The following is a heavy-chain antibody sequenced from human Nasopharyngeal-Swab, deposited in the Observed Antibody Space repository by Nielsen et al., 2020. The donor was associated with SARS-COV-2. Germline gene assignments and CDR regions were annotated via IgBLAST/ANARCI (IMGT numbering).Heavy chain of an antibody. J-gene: IGHJ3*02. V-gene: IGHV3-30*18. D-gene: IGHD3-10*01. CDR1: GFRFNNYG. CDR3: AKANSLFWFGQFKNDGFDI. Sequence: GESLKISCTASGFRFNNYGMHWVRQAPGKGLEWVAVISYEGSKKKYAEFVEGRFTISRDYSKNTLFLQMNSLRPEDTAMYYCAKANSLFWFGQFKNDGFDIWGRGTLVAVSS. CDR2: ISYEGSKK.